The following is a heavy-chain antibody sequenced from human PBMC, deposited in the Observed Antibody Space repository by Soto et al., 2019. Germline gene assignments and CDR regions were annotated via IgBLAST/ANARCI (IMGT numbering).Heavy chain of an antibody. Sequence: ASVKVSCMASGYTFTGYYMHWVRQAPGQGLEWMGWINPNSGGTNYAQKFQGWVTMTRDTSISTAYMELSRLRSDDTAVYYCARVVSPDYRLYYFDYWGQGTLVTVSS. CDR1: GYTFTGYY. V-gene: IGHV1-2*04. D-gene: IGHD4-17*01. J-gene: IGHJ4*02. CDR2: INPNSGGT. CDR3: ARVVSPDYRLYYFDY.